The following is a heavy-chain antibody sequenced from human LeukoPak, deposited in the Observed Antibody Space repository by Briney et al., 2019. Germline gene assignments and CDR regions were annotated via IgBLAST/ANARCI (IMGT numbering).Heavy chain of an antibody. CDR1: GYSISSGYF. CDR2: IYQRATV. J-gene: IGHJ5*02. CDR3: ARRRITMVRESPSWFDP. Sequence: SETLSLTCNVSGYSISSGYFWGWVRQAPGKGLEWIGSIYQRATVHYNPSLKSRVTISLDTSKNQFSLKLSSVTAADTAVYYCARRRITMVRESPSWFDPWGQGTLVTVSS. V-gene: IGHV4-38-2*02. D-gene: IGHD3-10*01.